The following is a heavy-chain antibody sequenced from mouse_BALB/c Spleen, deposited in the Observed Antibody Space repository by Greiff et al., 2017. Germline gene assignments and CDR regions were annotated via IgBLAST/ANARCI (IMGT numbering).Heavy chain of an antibody. V-gene: IGHV1-4*02. CDR2: INPSSGYT. D-gene: IGHD5-1-1*01. CDR1: GYTFTSYT. J-gene: IGHJ4*01. Sequence: VKLQESAAELARPGASVKMSCKASGYTFTSYTMHWVKQRPGQGLEWIGYINPSSGYTEYNQKFKDKTTLTADKSSSTAYMQLSSLTSEDSAVYYCARKYVRGAMDYWGQGTSVTVSS. CDR3: ARKYVRGAMDY.